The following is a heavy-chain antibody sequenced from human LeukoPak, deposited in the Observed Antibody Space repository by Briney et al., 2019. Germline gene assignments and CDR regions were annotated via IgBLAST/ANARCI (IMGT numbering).Heavy chain of an antibody. CDR3: AGSSSWYDPFDY. V-gene: IGHV4-34*01. D-gene: IGHD6-13*01. CDR2: INHSGST. J-gene: IGHJ4*02. CDR1: GGSFSGYY. Sequence: SETLSLTCAVYGGSFSGYYWSWIRQPPGKGLEWIGEINHSGSTNYNPSPMNRVITTIETSKSQCSLKLSSMTAADTAVYYCAGSSSWYDPFDYWGQGTLVTVSS.